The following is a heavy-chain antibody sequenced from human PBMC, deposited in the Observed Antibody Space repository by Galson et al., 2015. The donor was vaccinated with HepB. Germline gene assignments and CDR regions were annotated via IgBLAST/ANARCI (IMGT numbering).Heavy chain of an antibody. CDR3: AKDLRPLAVVVTEATVVY. V-gene: IGHV3-30*18. D-gene: IGHD3-22*01. CDR1: GFTFSSYG. J-gene: IGHJ4*02. Sequence: SLRLSCAASGFTFSSYGMHWVRQAPGKGLEWVAVISYDGSKKYYADSVKGRFTISRDNSRNTLYLQMNSLRAEDTAVYYCAKDLRPLAVVVTEATVVYWGRGTLVTASS. CDR2: ISYDGSKK.